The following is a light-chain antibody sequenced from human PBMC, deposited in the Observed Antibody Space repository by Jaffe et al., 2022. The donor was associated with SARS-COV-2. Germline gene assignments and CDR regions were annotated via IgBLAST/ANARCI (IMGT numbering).Light chain of an antibody. V-gene: IGKV3-20*01. CDR3: QQYGSSPLT. CDR2: GAS. J-gene: IGKJ3*01. Sequence: EIVLTQSPGTLSLSPGEGATLSCRASQSVSSSYLAWYQQKPGQAPRLLIYGASSRATGIPDRFSGSGSGTDFTLTISRLEPEDFAMYYCQQYGSSPLTFGPGTKVDIK. CDR1: QSVSSSY.